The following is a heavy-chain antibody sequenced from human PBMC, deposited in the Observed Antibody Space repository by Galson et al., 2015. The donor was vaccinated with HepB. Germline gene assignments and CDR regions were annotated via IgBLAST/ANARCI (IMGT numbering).Heavy chain of an antibody. CDR3: ARAYNWNYDY. V-gene: IGHV3-23*01. CDR1: GFTFSSYA. J-gene: IGHJ4*02. D-gene: IGHD1-7*01. Sequence: SLRLSCAGSGFTFSSYAMSWVRQTPGKGLEWVSGIRGSGANTYYADSVKGRFTISRDNSKNTLYLQMNTLRAEDTALYYCARAYNWNYDYWGQGTLVTVSS. CDR2: IRGSGANT.